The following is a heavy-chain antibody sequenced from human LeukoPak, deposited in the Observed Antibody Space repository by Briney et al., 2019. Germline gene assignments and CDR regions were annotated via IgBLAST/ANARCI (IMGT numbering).Heavy chain of an antibody. Sequence: SETLSLTCTVSGGSISSYYWSWIRQPPGKGLEWIGYIYYSGSTNYNPSLKSRVTISVDKSKNQFSLKLSSVTAADTAVYYCASYLGLWFGELFYGMDVWGQGTTVTVSS. CDR1: GGSISSYY. J-gene: IGHJ6*02. CDR3: ASYLGLWFGELFYGMDV. V-gene: IGHV4-59*12. CDR2: IYYSGST. D-gene: IGHD3-10*01.